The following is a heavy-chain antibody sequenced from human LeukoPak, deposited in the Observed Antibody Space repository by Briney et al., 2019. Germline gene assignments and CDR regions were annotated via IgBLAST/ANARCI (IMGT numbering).Heavy chain of an antibody. V-gene: IGHV3-23*01. Sequence: GGSLRLSCAASGFTFSSYSMNWVRQAPGKGLEWVSAISGSGGSTYYADSVKGRFTISRDNSKNTLYLQMNSLRAEDTAVYYCAKDTELLAYSSSAFDYWGQGTLVTVSS. CDR2: ISGSGGST. D-gene: IGHD6-13*01. CDR3: AKDTELLAYSSSAFDY. CDR1: GFTFSSYS. J-gene: IGHJ4*02.